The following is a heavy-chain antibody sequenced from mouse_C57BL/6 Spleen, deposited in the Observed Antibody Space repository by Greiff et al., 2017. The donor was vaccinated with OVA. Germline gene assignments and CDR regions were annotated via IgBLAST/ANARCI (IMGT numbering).Heavy chain of an antibody. CDR2: INPNNGGT. CDR1: GYTFTDYY. D-gene: IGHD2-2*01. V-gene: IGHV1-26*01. CDR3: ARCRGPMVKGFAY. Sequence: EVQLQQSGPELVKPGASVKISCKASGYTFTDYYMNWVKQSHGKSLEWIGDINPNNGGTSYNQQFKGKATLTVDKSSSTAYMELRSLTSEDSAVYYCARCRGPMVKGFAYWGQGTLVTVSA. J-gene: IGHJ3*01.